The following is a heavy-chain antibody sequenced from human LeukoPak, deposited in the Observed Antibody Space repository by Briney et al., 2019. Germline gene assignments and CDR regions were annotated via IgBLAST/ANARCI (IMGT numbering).Heavy chain of an antibody. V-gene: IGHV4-59*11. Sequence: SETLSLTCTIPGGSISSHYWRWIRQPPGKGLEWIGYTYYSGSTNYNPSLKSRVTISVDTSKNQFSLKLSSVTAADTAVYYCARSGGYSPNDYWGQGTLVTVSS. CDR2: TYYSGST. D-gene: IGHD5-18*01. J-gene: IGHJ4*02. CDR1: GGSISSHY. CDR3: ARSGGYSPNDY.